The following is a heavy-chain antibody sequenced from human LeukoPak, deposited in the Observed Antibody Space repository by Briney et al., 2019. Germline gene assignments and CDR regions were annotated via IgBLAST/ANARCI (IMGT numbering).Heavy chain of an antibody. D-gene: IGHD3-16*02. V-gene: IGHV4-34*01. CDR1: GGSFSDYY. Sequence: PSETLSLTCAVYGGSFSDYYWSWIRQPPGKGLEWIGEINHSGTTNYSPSLKSRVSISVDTSKHQFSLKLNSVSAADAAMYYCASDYSSGSYRYAGSFDSWGQGMLVNVSS. CDR2: INHSGTT. CDR3: ASDYSSGSYRYAGSFDS. J-gene: IGHJ4*02.